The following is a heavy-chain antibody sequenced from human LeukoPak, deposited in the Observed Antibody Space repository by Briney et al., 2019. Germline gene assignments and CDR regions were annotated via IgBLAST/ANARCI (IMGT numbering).Heavy chain of an antibody. CDR2: IYPGDSDT. CDR3: ARRDLGYNYYFDY. Sequence: LGESLKISCKGSGYIFTNYCIGWVRQMPGKGLEWMGIIYPGDSDTSYSPSFQGQVTISADKSINTAYLQWSSLKASDTAIYYCARRDLGYNYYFDYWGQGTLVTVSS. J-gene: IGHJ4*02. CDR1: GYIFTNYC. V-gene: IGHV5-51*01. D-gene: IGHD5-24*01.